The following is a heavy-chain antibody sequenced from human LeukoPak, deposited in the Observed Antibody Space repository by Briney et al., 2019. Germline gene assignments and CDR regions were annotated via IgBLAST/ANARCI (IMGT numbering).Heavy chain of an antibody. D-gene: IGHD6-19*01. CDR2: INPNSGGT. J-gene: IGHJ5*02. V-gene: IGHV1-2*02. CDR1: GYTFTGYY. Sequence: GASVKVSCKSSGYTFTGYYMHWVRQAPGQGPEWMGWINPNSGGTNYAQKFQGRVTMTRDTSISTAYMELSRLRSDDTAVYYCARGTEQWLVRGGRGSFDPWGQGTLVTVSS. CDR3: ARGTEQWLVRGGRGSFDP.